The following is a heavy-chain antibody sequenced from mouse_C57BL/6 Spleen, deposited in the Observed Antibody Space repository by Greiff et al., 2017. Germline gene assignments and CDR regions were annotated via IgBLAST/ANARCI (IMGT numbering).Heavy chain of an antibody. D-gene: IGHD2-4*01. CDR1: GYTFPSYW. Sequence: QVQLQQPGTELVKPGASVKLSCKASGYTFPSYWMHWVTQRPGPGLEWIGNINPSNGGTNYNEKFKSKATLTVDKASSTAYMQLSRLTSEDSAVYYCARRAYDYRGAWFAYWGQGTLVTVSA. V-gene: IGHV1-53*01. CDR2: INPSNGGT. J-gene: IGHJ3*01. CDR3: ARRAYDYRGAWFAY.